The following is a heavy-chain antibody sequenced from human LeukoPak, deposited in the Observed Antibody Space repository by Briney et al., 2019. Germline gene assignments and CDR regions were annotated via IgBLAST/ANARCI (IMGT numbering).Heavy chain of an antibody. V-gene: IGHV1-2*02. Sequence: ASVKVSCKASGGTFSSYAISWVRQAPGQGLEWMGWINPNSGGTNYAQKFQGRVTMTRDTSISTAYMELSRLRSDDTAVYYCARETGGNPEGYYFDYWGQGTLVTVSS. J-gene: IGHJ4*02. CDR3: ARETGGNPEGYYFDY. CDR2: INPNSGGT. D-gene: IGHD4-23*01. CDR1: GGTFSSYA.